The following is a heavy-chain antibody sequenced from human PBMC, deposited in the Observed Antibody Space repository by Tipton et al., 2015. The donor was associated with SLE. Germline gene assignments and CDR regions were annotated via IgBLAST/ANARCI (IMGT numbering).Heavy chain of an antibody. CDR3: ASGAVVSPFDY. CDR1: GGSISSGSYY. V-gene: IGHV4-61*02. J-gene: IGHJ4*02. D-gene: IGHD4-23*01. CDR2: IYTSGST. Sequence: TLSLTCTVSGGSISSGSYYWSWIRQPAGKGLEWIGRIYTSGSTNYNPSLKSRVTISEDTSKNQFSLKLSSVTAAGAAVYYCASGAVVSPFDYWGQGTLVTVSS.